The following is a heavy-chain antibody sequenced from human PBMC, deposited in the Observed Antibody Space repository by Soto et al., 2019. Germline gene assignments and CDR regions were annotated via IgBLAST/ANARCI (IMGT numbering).Heavy chain of an antibody. V-gene: IGHV4-31*03. Sequence: NPSETLSLTCTVSGGSISSGGYYWSWIRQHPGKGLEWIGYIYYSGSTYYNPSLKSRVTISVDTSKNQFSLKLSSVTAADTAVYYCARSEAFRPLRYFDWTPHSGYYYGMDVWGQGTTVTVSS. CDR2: IYYSGST. CDR1: GGSISSGGYY. D-gene: IGHD3-9*01. J-gene: IGHJ6*02. CDR3: ARSEAFRPLRYFDWTPHSGYYYGMDV.